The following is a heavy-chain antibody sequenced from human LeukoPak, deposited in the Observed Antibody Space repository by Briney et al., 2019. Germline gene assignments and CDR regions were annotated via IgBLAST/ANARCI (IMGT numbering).Heavy chain of an antibody. V-gene: IGHV3-53*01. Sequence: GGSLRLSCAASGFSFSSYAMSWVRQAPGKGLEWVSVIYSGGSTYYADSVKGRFTISRDNSKNTLYLQMNSLRAEDTAVYYCSSSSNYYYYMDVWGKGTTVTVSS. J-gene: IGHJ6*03. CDR2: IYSGGST. D-gene: IGHD6-6*01. CDR1: GFSFSSYA. CDR3: SSSSNYYYYMDV.